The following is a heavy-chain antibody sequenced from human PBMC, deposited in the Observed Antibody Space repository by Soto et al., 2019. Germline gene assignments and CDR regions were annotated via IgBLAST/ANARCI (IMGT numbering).Heavy chain of an antibody. CDR2: ISSGSEYI. V-gene: IGHV3-21*01. Sequence: GGSLRLSCAASGFTFSTTGMNWVRQAPGKGLQWVSSISSGSEYIFHADSVKGRFTISRDNAKNSLYLQMNSLRAEDTAVYYCARDQPGYSYGYGLGYWGQGTLVTVSS. CDR3: ARDQPGYSYGYGLGY. CDR1: GFTFSTTG. D-gene: IGHD5-18*01. J-gene: IGHJ4*02.